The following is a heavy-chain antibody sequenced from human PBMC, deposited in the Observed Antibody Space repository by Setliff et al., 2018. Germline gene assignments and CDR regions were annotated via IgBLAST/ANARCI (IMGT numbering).Heavy chain of an antibody. CDR2: ISAYNGNT. CDR3: ARVVVVTAIPFYYYYGMDV. D-gene: IGHD2-21*02. CDR1: GYTFTSYG. V-gene: IGHV1-18*01. J-gene: IGHJ6*02. Sequence: ASVKVSCKASGYTFTSYGISWVRQAPGQGLEWMGWISAYNGNTNYAQKFQGRVTITTDESTSTAYMELSSLRSEDTAVYYCARVVVVTAIPFYYYYGMDVWGQGTTVTVSS.